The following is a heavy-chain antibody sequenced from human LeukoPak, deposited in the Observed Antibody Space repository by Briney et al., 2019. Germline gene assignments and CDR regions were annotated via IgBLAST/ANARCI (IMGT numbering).Heavy chain of an antibody. CDR2: INLNNDDT. Sequence: ASVKVSCKSSAYTFTGYYMHWVRQAHGQGLEWMGWINLNNDDTNYTQKFQGWVTMTRDTYISTAYMELSRLRSDDTAVYYCARGYYYDSSGYYQLDYWGQGALVTVSS. CDR1: AYTFTGYY. CDR3: ARGYYYDSSGYYQLDY. D-gene: IGHD3-22*01. J-gene: IGHJ4*02. V-gene: IGHV1-2*04.